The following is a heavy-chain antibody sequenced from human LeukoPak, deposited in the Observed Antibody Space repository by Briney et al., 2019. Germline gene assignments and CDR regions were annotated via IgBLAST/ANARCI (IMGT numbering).Heavy chain of an antibody. Sequence: ASVKVSCKASGYTFTSYGISWVRQAPGQGLEWMGWISAYNGNTNYAKKLQGRVTMTTDTSTSTAYIELRSLRSDDTAVYYCARVTMVRGVIRGNWFDPWGQGTLVTVSS. V-gene: IGHV1-18*01. CDR2: ISAYNGNT. CDR3: ARVTMVRGVIRGNWFDP. D-gene: IGHD3-10*01. CDR1: GYTFTSYG. J-gene: IGHJ5*02.